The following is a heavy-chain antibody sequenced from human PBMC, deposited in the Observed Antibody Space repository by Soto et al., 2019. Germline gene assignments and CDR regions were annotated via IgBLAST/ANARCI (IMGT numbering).Heavy chain of an antibody. CDR1: GDSVSSNSAT. D-gene: IGHD6-13*01. CDR3: ARTSLEAGNFDY. V-gene: IGHV6-1*01. Sequence: QVQLQQSGPGLVKPSQTLSLTCAISGDSVSSNSATWTWIRQAPSRGLEWLGRTYYRSKWYNDYAVSVKSRITIIPDTSKNHFSLQLNSVTPEDTAVYYCARTSLEAGNFDYWGQGTLVTVSS. CDR2: TYYRSKWYN. J-gene: IGHJ4*02.